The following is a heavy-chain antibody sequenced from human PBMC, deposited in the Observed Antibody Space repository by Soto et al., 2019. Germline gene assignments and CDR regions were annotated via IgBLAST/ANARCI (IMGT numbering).Heavy chain of an antibody. D-gene: IGHD3-22*01. CDR3: ARERYYYDSSGYSQGFDP. J-gene: IGHJ5*02. Sequence: GGSLRLSCAASGFTFSSYGMHWVRQAPGKGLEWVAVIWYDGSNKYYADSVKGRFTISRDNSKNTLYLQMNSLRAEDTAVYYCARERYYYDSSGYSQGFDPWGQGTLVTVSS. CDR1: GFTFSSYG. CDR2: IWYDGSNK. V-gene: IGHV3-33*01.